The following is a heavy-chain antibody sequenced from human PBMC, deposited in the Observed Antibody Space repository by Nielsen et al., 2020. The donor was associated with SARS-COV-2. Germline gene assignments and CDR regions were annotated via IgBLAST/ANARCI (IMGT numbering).Heavy chain of an antibody. J-gene: IGHJ4*02. CDR1: GGSFSGYY. CDR2: INHSGST. CDR3: ARGKSRLWIQLWTPLDY. Sequence: SETLSLTCAVYGGSFSGYYWSWIRQPPGKGLEWIGEINHSGSTNYNPSLKSRVTISVDTSKNQFSLKLSSVTAADTAVYYCARGKSRLWIQLWTPLDYWGQGTLVTVSS. D-gene: IGHD5-18*01. V-gene: IGHV4-34*01.